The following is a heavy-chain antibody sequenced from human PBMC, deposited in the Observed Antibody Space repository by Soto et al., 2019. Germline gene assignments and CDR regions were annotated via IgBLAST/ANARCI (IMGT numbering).Heavy chain of an antibody. CDR1: GLNFIGHG. CDR2: ISYDGSNK. J-gene: IGHJ4*02. D-gene: IGHD3-22*01. V-gene: IGHV3-30*18. Sequence: GRSKRVSCTASGLNFIGHGMHRVRQAPGKGLEWVAVISYDGSNKYYADSVKGRFTISRDNSKNTLYLQMNSLRAEDTAVYYCAKDSREYYYDSSGYLDYWAREPWSPSPQ. CDR3: AKDSREYYYDSSGYLDY.